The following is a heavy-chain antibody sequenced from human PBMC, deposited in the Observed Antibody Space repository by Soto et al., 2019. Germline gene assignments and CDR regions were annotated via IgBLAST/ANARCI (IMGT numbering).Heavy chain of an antibody. CDR2: VNPILSMS. Sequence: QVQLVQSGAEVKRPGSSVKVCCKASGDTFNFYSINWVRQAPGVGLEWVGRVNPILSMSNYAQRFQGRVTMTADKSTSTAYMGLRILRSEDTAIYYCASSYGSGYRAFDYWGQGALVTFSS. J-gene: IGHJ4*02. V-gene: IGHV1-69*02. D-gene: IGHD3-10*01. CDR1: GDTFNFYS. CDR3: ASSYGSGYRAFDY.